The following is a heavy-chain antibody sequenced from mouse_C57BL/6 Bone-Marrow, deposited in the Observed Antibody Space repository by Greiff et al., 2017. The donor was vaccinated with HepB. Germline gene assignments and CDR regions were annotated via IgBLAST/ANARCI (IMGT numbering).Heavy chain of an antibody. CDR2: INPNNGGT. CDR1: GYTFTDYN. V-gene: IGHV1-18*01. J-gene: IGHJ4*01. CDR3: ARRRLGQRAMDY. Sequence: EVQLQQSGPELVKPGASVKIPCKASGYTFTDYNMDWVKQSHGKSLEWIGDINPNNGGTIYNQKFKGKATLTVDKSSSTAYMELRSLTSEDTAVYYCARRRLGQRAMDYWGQGTSVTVSS. D-gene: IGHD3-2*02.